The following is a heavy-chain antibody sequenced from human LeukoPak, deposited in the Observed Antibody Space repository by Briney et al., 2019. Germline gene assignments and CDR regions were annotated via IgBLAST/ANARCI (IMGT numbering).Heavy chain of an antibody. J-gene: IGHJ6*02. CDR3: ARVTVGDGDDYYYYGMDV. CDR1: GGTFSSHA. CDR2: IIPIFGTA. V-gene: IGHV1-69*13. Sequence: GASVKVSCKASGGTFSSHAISWVRQAPGQGLEWMGGIIPIFGTANYAQKFQGRVTITADESTSTAYMELSSLRSEDTAVYYCARVTVGDGDDYYYYGMDVWGQGTTVTVSS. D-gene: IGHD4-17*01.